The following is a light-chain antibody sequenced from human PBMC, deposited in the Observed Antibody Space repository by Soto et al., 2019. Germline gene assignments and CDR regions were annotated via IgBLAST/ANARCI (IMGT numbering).Light chain of an antibody. CDR3: QQSYITPPIP. J-gene: IGKJ5*01. Sequence: DVQMTQSPSSLSALVGDRVTITCRASQSVSRYLTWYQHKPGKAPKLLINAASNLRSGGPSRFRRSGSGTDFPLTIDGLQPEDFAVFYCQQSYITPPIPFGHGTRLELK. V-gene: IGKV1-39*01. CDR2: AAS. CDR1: QSVSRY.